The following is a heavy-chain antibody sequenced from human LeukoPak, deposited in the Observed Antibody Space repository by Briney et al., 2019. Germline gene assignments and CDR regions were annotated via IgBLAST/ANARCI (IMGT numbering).Heavy chain of an antibody. CDR1: GGSISGALYS. V-gene: IGHV4-39*01. CDR2: IYDSGTT. Sequence: KSSESLSLTCSVSGGSISGALYSRVWIRQTPGKVLEWIGTIYDSGTTYYNPSLQSRVSISVDTSNNQFSLNLNFVTAADTAVYYCARGVLLKGGFDMWGQGTIVTVSA. J-gene: IGHJ3*02. CDR3: ARGVLLKGGFDM. D-gene: IGHD1-26*01.